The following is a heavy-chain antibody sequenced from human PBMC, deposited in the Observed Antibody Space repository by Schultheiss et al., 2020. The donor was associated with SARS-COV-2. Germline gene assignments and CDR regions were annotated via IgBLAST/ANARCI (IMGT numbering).Heavy chain of an antibody. Sequence: GGSLRLSCAASGFTFSSYAMSWVRQAPGKGLEWVAVISYDGSNKYYADSVKGRFTISRDNSKNTLYLQMNSLRAEDTAVYYCARIPYDSSGHYYYYGMDVWGQGTTVTVSS. CDR2: ISYDGSNK. CDR1: GFTFSSYA. D-gene: IGHD3-22*01. CDR3: ARIPYDSSGHYYYYGMDV. J-gene: IGHJ6*02. V-gene: IGHV3-30*03.